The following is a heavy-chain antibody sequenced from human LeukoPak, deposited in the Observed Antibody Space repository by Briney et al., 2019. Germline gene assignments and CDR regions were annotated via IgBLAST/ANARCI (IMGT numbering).Heavy chain of an antibody. CDR2: IYYSGNT. CDR3: ARGPPYSSSWYGAVLAAFDI. J-gene: IGHJ3*02. CDR1: GGSISNYY. Sequence: KSSETLSLTCTVSGGSISNYYWSWIRQPPGKGLEWIGYIYYSGNTNYNPSLKSRVTILLDMSKNQFSLKLGSVTAADTAVYYCARGPPYSSSWYGAVLAAFDIWGQGTMVTVSS. V-gene: IGHV4-59*01. D-gene: IGHD6-13*01.